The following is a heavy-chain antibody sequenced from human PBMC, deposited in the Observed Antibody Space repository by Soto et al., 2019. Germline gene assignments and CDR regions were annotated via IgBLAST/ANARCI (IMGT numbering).Heavy chain of an antibody. Sequence: PSETLSLTCTVSGGSISSGGYYWSWIRQHPGKGLEWIGYIYYSGSTYYNPSLKSRVTISVDTSKNQFSLKLSSVTAADTAVYYCARRYCSGGSCYGNWFDTWGQGTLVTVSS. J-gene: IGHJ5*02. CDR2: IYYSGST. V-gene: IGHV4-31*03. D-gene: IGHD2-15*01. CDR3: ARRYCSGGSCYGNWFDT. CDR1: GGSISSGGYY.